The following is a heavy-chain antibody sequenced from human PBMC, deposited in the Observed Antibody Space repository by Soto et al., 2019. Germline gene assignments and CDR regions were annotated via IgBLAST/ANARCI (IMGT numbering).Heavy chain of an antibody. CDR3: ARYVAGGTRDYGLDV. J-gene: IGHJ6*02. CDR2: IYPDDFDT. CDR1: RYSFTSYW. Sequence: PGESLKISCKASRYSFTSYWIGWVRQMPGKGLEWMGIIYPDDFDTKYSPSFQGQVTISADKTISTAYLQWSSLKASDTAMYYCARYVAGGTRDYGLDVWGQGTTVTVSS. V-gene: IGHV5-51*01. D-gene: IGHD2-15*01.